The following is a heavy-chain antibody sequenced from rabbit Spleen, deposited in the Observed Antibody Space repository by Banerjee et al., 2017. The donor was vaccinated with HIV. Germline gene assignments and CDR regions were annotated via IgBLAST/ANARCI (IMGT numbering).Heavy chain of an antibody. D-gene: IGHD4-2*01. J-gene: IGHJ4*01. Sequence: QSLEESGGGLVQPGASLTLTCTASGFSFSAGYYMCWVRQAPGKGLEWIACIDVVRYGTTYYSTWAKGRFTISKTSSTTVTLQMTSLTAADTATYFCARDAAGREDFNLWGPGTLVTVS. CDR1: GFSFSAGYY. CDR2: IDVVRYGTT. CDR3: ARDAAGREDFNL. V-gene: IGHV1S40*01.